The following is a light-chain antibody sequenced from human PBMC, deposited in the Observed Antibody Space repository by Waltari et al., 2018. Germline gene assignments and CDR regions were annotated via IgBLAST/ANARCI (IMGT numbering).Light chain of an antibody. V-gene: IGKV1-5*03. Sequence: DIQMTQSPSTLSASVGDRVTITCRASQSISTWLAWYQQKPGTAPKLLIYKASTLESGVPSRFSGSGSGTEFTLTISSLQPDDLATYYCQQYNSYSGAFGQGTKVEIK. CDR2: KAS. CDR1: QSISTW. CDR3: QQYNSYSGA. J-gene: IGKJ1*01.